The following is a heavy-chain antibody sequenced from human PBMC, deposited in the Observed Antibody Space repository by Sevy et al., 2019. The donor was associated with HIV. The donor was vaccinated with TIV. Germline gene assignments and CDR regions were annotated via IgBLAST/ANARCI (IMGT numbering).Heavy chain of an antibody. CDR3: ASYANAADTQDY. Sequence: ASVKVSCKASGYNFTDYYMHWVRQAPGQGLEWMGWINPNSGDTNYAQKFQDRVTMTRDTSISTAYMELSRLRSDDTAVFYCASYANAADTQDYWGQRTLVTVSS. V-gene: IGHV1-2*02. D-gene: IGHD3-16*01. J-gene: IGHJ4*02. CDR2: INPNSGDT. CDR1: GYNFTDYY.